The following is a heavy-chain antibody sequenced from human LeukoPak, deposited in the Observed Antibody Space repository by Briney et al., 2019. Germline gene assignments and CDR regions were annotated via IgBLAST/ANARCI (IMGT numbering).Heavy chain of an antibody. V-gene: IGHV3-64*01. CDR2: ITLDGIST. CDR1: GFPFRSYA. J-gene: IGHJ4*02. CDR3: ARVAVPGTYDY. D-gene: IGHD6-19*01. Sequence: GGSLRLSCAASGFPFRSYAMHWVRQAPGKGLEYVSAITLDGISTYYANSVKGRFTISRDNSKNTLYLQMGSLRAEDMAVYYCARVAVPGTYDYWGQGTLVTVSS.